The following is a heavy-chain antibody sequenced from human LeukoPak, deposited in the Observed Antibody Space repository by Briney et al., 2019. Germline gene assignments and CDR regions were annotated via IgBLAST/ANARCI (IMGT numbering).Heavy chain of an antibody. Sequence: GGSLRLSCAASGFTVSNNYMSWVRQAPGRGLEWVSIIYSGGSTYYADSVKGRFTISRDNSNNTLFLQMNSLRTGDTAVYYCARGFQQQLGWFDPWGQGTLVTVSS. J-gene: IGHJ5*02. V-gene: IGHV3-53*05. D-gene: IGHD6-13*01. CDR2: IYSGGST. CDR3: ARGFQQQLGWFDP. CDR1: GFTVSNNY.